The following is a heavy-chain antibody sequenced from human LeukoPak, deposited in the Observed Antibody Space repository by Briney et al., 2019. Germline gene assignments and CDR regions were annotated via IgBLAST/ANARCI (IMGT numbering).Heavy chain of an antibody. CDR3: ARHWSHSVAQFGRSYWFDP. CDR2: MDTSGHT. V-gene: IGHV4-4*07. D-gene: IGHD2-15*01. Sequence: SETLSLTCTVSGGSITSYYWSWIRQPAGKGLEWIGHMDTSGHTNYNSSLMSRVTMSVDTSKNQFSLRLTSVTAADTAVYYCARHWSHSVAQFGRSYWFDPWGQGTLVTVSS. CDR1: GGSITSYY. J-gene: IGHJ5*02.